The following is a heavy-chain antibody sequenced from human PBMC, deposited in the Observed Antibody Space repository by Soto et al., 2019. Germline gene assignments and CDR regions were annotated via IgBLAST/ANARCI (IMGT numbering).Heavy chain of an antibody. J-gene: IGHJ5*02. CDR2: IYYGGSI. Sequence: PSDTLSLTCSVSGGSISRGYWTWIRQPPGKGLEWIGYIYYGGSINYNPSLKSRVIISVDTAKNQFSLRLSSVTAADTAVYYCTGAYYDISGYSLDPWGQGTSVTVSS. V-gene: IGHV4-59*01. D-gene: IGHD3-22*01. CDR1: GGSISRGY. CDR3: TGAYYDISGYSLDP.